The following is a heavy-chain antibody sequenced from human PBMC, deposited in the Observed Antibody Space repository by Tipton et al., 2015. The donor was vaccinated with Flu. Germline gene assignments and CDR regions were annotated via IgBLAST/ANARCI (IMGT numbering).Heavy chain of an antibody. Sequence: QLVQSGGGVVQPGRSLRLSCAASGFTFSSYAMHWVRQAPGKGLEWVSVIYSGGSTYYADSVKGRFTISRDTSKNTLYLQMNSLRAEDTAVYYWAREGPITMGVVDGGAFDIWGQGTMVIVSS. J-gene: IGHJ3*02. CDR1: GFTFSSYA. CDR2: IYSGGST. D-gene: IGHD3-22*01. V-gene: IGHV3-66*02. CDR3: AREGPITMGVVDGGAFDI.